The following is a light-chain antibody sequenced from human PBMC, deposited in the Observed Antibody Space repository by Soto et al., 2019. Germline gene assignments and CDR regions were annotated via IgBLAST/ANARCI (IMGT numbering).Light chain of an antibody. CDR2: EDS. V-gene: IGLV2-23*01. CDR1: SSYVGIYNL. Sequence: QSALTQPDSVSGSPGQSITISCTGISSYVGIYNLVSWYQQHPGRVPKLIIYEDSMRPSGVSDRFSGSKSGNTASLTISGLQDEDEADYYCCSYAYSSVVFGGGTKVTVL. J-gene: IGLJ2*01. CDR3: CSYAYSSVV.